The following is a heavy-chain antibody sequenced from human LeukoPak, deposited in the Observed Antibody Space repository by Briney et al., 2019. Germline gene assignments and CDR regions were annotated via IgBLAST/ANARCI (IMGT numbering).Heavy chain of an antibody. CDR3: AKQTRYDSPAGGRGFDY. CDR1: EFAFSSYA. CDR2: ISGSGGST. Sequence: GGSLRLSCAASEFAFSSYAMSWVRQAPGKGLGWVSAISGSGGSTYYADSVKGRFTISRDNSKNTLYLQMNSLRAEDTAIYYCAKQTRYDSPAGGRGFDYWGQGTLVTVSS. J-gene: IGHJ4*02. V-gene: IGHV3-23*01. D-gene: IGHD3-22*01.